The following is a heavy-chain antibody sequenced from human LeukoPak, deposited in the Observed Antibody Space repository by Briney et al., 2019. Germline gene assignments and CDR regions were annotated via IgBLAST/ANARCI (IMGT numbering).Heavy chain of an antibody. CDR2: INPNSGGT. V-gene: IGHV1-2*02. D-gene: IGHD3-10*01. J-gene: IGHJ5*02. CDR1: GYTFTGYY. CDR3: ATGVTMVRGVIP. Sequence: ASVKLSCKASGYTFTGYYMHWVRQAPGQGLEWMGWINPNSGGTNYAQKFQGRVTMTRDTSISTAYMELSRLRSDDTAVYYCATGVTMVRGVIPWGQGTLVTVSS.